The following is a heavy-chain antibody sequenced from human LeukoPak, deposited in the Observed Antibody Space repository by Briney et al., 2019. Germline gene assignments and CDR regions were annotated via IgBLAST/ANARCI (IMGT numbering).Heavy chain of an antibody. CDR3: ATDLQLERDPGGNWFDP. J-gene: IGHJ5*02. Sequence: SVKVSCKASGGTFSSYAISWVRQAPGQGLEWMGGIIPIFGTANYAQKFQGRVTITADESTSTAYMELSSLRSEDTAVYYCATDLQLERDPGGNWFDPWGQGTLVTVSS. V-gene: IGHV1-69*13. D-gene: IGHD1-1*01. CDR2: IIPIFGTA. CDR1: GGTFSSYA.